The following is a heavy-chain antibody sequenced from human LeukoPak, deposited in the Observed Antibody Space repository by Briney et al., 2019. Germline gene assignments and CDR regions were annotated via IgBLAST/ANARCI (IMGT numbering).Heavy chain of an antibody. V-gene: IGHV4-59*01. Sequence: SETLSLTCTLSGVSINNYYWSWIRQPPGKGLEWIGYIYYNGNTNYNPSLKSRVTISVDTSKNQFSLKLSSVTAADTAVYFCAREYSSGLSWFDPWGQGTLVTVSS. J-gene: IGHJ5*02. CDR3: AREYSSGLSWFDP. D-gene: IGHD6-19*01. CDR2: IYYNGNT. CDR1: GVSINNYY.